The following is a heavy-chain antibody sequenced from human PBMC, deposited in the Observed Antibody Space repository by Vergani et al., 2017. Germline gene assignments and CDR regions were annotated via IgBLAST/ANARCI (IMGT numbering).Heavy chain of an antibody. CDR2: TYPTGIT. CDR3: ARDAGDY. V-gene: IGHV4-30-4*01. Sequence: QVQLQESGPGLVKPSQTLSLTCSVSGDSIRGPYYYWSWIRQPPGKGLEWISYTYPTGITHSNLSLKSRVTISMDPSKNQFSLKVTSVTAADTALYYCARDAGDYWGQGILVTVSS. J-gene: IGHJ4*02. CDR1: GDSIRGPYYY.